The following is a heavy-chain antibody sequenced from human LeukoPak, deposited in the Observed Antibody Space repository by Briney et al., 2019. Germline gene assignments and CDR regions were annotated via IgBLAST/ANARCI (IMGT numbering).Heavy chain of an antibody. J-gene: IGHJ5*02. V-gene: IGHV1-2*06. CDR1: GYTFTGYY. CDR2: VNPNNGVP. D-gene: IGHD1-26*01. Sequence: ASVKVSCKASGYTFTGYYMHWVRQAPGQGHEWMGRVNPNNGVPNYAQKFQGRVTMTRDTAISTAYMELSSLRYDDTAVYFCAREVGYSSSYYGRFDPWGQGTLVTVSS. CDR3: AREVGYSSSYYGRFDP.